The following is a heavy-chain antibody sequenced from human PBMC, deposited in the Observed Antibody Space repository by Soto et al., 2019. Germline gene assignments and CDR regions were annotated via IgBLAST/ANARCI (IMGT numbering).Heavy chain of an antibody. Sequence: QVQLVQSGAEVKKPGSSVKVSCKASGGTFSSYAISWVRQAPGQGLEWMGGIIPIFGTANYAQKFQGRVTITGDESTSTAYMELSSLRSEDTAVYYCARDRGGYSYGSPRWFDPWGQGTLVTVSS. CDR2: IIPIFGTA. D-gene: IGHD5-18*01. V-gene: IGHV1-69*12. J-gene: IGHJ5*02. CDR3: ARDRGGYSYGSPRWFDP. CDR1: GGTFSSYA.